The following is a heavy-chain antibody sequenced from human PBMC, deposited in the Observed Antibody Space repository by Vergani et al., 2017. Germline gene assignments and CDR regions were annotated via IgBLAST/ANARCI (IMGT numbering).Heavy chain of an antibody. D-gene: IGHD3-22*01. J-gene: IGHJ4*02. V-gene: IGHV3-23*01. CDR3: AKDDVPGYYDSSGYCDY. CDR2: ISGSGLST. Sequence: EVQLLESGGGLVQPGGSLRLSCAASGFTFSSYAMSWVRQAPGKGLDWVSAISGSGLSTFYADSVKGRFTISRDNSKNTMFLQMNNLRAEDTAVYYCAKDDVPGYYDSSGYCDYWGQGTLVTVSS. CDR1: GFTFSSYA.